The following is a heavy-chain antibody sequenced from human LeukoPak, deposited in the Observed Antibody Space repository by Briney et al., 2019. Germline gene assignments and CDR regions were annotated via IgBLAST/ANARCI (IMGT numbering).Heavy chain of an antibody. D-gene: IGHD2-15*01. V-gene: IGHV3-74*01. CDR2: INSDGSYT. CDR3: ATELRESGASSRNAFDI. Sequence: GGSLRLSCTASGFTFSTYWMHWVRQAPGKGLVWVSLINSDGSYTDFADSVKGRYTISRDNAQSTLYLQMNSLRVEDTAVYYCATELRESGASSRNAFDIWVQGTVVSVSS. J-gene: IGHJ3*02. CDR1: GFTFSTYW.